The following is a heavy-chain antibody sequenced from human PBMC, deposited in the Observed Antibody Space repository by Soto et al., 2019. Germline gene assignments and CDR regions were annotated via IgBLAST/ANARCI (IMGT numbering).Heavy chain of an antibody. CDR3: ARGYGDYYYYYMDV. V-gene: IGHV1-69*02. CDR2: IIPILGIA. J-gene: IGHJ6*03. D-gene: IGHD4-17*01. CDR1: GGTFSSYT. Sequence: SVKVSCKSSGGTFSSYTISWVRQAPGQGLEGMGRIIPILGIANYAQKFQGRVTIIADKSTSTAYMELSSLRSEDTVVYYCARGYGDYYYYYMDVWGKGTTVTVSS.